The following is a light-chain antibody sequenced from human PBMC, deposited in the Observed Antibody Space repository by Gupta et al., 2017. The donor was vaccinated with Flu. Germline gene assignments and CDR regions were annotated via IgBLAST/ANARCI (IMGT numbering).Light chain of an antibody. Sequence: DIVMTQSPYSLAVSLVERATINCKSSQRVRYTSYNKNYLAWYQQKPGQPPVLLISWASTRESGVPDRFSGSGSGTDFTLTISSLQAEDVAVYYCQQDDDSAHSFGQGTRMEIK. J-gene: IGKJ5*01. CDR3: QQDDDSAHS. CDR2: WAS. CDR1: QRVRYTSYNKNY. V-gene: IGKV4-1*01.